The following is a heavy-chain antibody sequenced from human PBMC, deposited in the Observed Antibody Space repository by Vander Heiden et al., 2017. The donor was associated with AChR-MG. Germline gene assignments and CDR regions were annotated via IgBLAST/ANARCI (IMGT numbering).Heavy chain of an antibody. CDR1: GFTFSTYT. CDR3: ARGSSGWFGY. CDR2: ISGSGSFI. J-gene: IGHJ5*01. D-gene: IGHD6-19*01. Sequence: EVQLVESGGGLVKPGGSLRLSCAASGFTFSTYTMNWVRQAPGKGLEWVSSISGSGSFIYYTDSLKGRFTISRDNAKNSLYLQMNSLRAEDTAVYYCARGSSGWFGYWGQGTLVTVSS. V-gene: IGHV3-21*01.